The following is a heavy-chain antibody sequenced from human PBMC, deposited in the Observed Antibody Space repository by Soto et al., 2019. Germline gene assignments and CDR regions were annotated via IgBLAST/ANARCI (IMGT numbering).Heavy chain of an antibody. CDR1: GFTFSSYS. J-gene: IGHJ4*02. Sequence: SLRLSCAASGFTFSSYSMNWVRQAPGKGLEWVSYISSSSSTIYYADSVKGRFTISRDNAKSSLFLQMNSLRPDDTALYYCAKDMKWGGMTTIHYFDSWGQGTLVTVSS. D-gene: IGHD4-17*01. CDR2: ISSSSSTI. V-gene: IGHV3-48*04. CDR3: AKDMKWGGMTTIHYFDS.